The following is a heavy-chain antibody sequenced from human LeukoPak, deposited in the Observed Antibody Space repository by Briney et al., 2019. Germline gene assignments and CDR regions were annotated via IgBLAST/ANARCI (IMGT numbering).Heavy chain of an antibody. CDR3: ARGQGATVPQVGKNWFDP. V-gene: IGHV4-34*01. D-gene: IGHD1-26*01. Sequence: SETLSLTCAVYIDSFSNYHWNWIRQTPSKGLEWIGEVNEVGGTNISPSVRNRVILSVDTSKNQFFLKLISVTVADTVVYYCARGQGATVPQVGKNWFDPWGQGTRVTVSS. CDR1: IDSFSNYH. CDR2: VNEVGGT. J-gene: IGHJ5*02.